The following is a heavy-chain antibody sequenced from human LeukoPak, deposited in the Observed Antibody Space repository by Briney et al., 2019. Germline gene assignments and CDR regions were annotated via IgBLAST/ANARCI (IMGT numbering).Heavy chain of an antibody. J-gene: IGHJ3*02. CDR1: GGSISTNNW. D-gene: IGHD1-26*01. Sequence: SGTLSLTCAVSGGSISTNNWWTWVRQPPGKGLEWIGETHHSGSTDYNPSLKSRVTISPDKSKNQFSLTLTSVTAADTAVYFCARAPLSGTYYTDAFDIWGQGTMVTVSS. V-gene: IGHV4-4*02. CDR2: THHSGST. CDR3: ARAPLSGTYYTDAFDI.